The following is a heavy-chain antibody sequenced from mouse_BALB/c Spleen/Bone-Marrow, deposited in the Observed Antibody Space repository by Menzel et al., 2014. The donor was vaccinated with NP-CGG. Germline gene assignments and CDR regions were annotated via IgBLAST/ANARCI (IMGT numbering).Heavy chain of an antibody. Sequence: VQLQQSGAELVKPGASVKLSCKASGYTFTSYWMHWMKQRPGQGLEWIGEINPSNGRTNYNEKFKTKATLTVDKSSNTAYMQLSRLTSEDSAVYYCARKGADYEDYWGQGTTLTVSS. CDR2: INPSNGRT. D-gene: IGHD2-4*01. CDR1: GYTFTSYW. V-gene: IGHV1S81*02. CDR3: ARKGADYEDY. J-gene: IGHJ2*01.